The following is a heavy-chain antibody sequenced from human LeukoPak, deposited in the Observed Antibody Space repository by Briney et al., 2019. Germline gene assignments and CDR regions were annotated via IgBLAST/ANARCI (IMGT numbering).Heavy chain of an antibody. CDR2: IIPILGIA. V-gene: IGHV1-69*04. CDR1: GYTFTSYD. Sequence: GASVKVSCKASGYTFTSYDINWVRQATGQGLEWMGRIIPILGIANYAQKFQGRVTITADKSTSTAYMELSSLRSEDTAVYYCASLDGPGVKTGSAFDIWGQGTMVTVSS. CDR3: ASLDGPGVKTGSAFDI. J-gene: IGHJ3*02. D-gene: IGHD3-10*01.